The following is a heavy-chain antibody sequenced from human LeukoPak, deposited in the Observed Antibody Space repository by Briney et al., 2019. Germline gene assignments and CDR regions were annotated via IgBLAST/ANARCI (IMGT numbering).Heavy chain of an antibody. CDR3: ARVPPGWDSSPFDY. J-gene: IGHJ4*02. CDR2: ISAYNGNT. Sequence: ASVKVSCKASGYTFTSYGISWVRQAPGQGLEWMGWISAYNGNTNFAQKLQGRVTMTTDTSTSTAYMELRSLRPDDTAVYYCARVPPGWDSSPFDYWGQGTLVTVSS. CDR1: GYTFTSYG. V-gene: IGHV1-18*01. D-gene: IGHD3-22*01.